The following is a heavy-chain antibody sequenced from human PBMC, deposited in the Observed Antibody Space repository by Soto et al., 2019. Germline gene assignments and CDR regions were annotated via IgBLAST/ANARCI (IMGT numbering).Heavy chain of an antibody. D-gene: IGHD4-17*01. Sequence: GGSLRLSCAASGCSFGKYWMSLVRQAPGKGLEWVLSIKHDGSETYSVDSVKGRFTSSRDNAENSVYLQMHSLRAEDTAVYFCAKGYGYYFDSWGQGT. J-gene: IGHJ4*02. V-gene: IGHV3-7*03. CDR1: GCSFGKYW. CDR3: AKGYGYYFDS. CDR2: IKHDGSET.